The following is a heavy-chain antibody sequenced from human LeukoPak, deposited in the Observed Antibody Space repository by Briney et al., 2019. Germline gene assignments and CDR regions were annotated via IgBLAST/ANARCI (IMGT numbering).Heavy chain of an antibody. CDR1: GFTFSDYY. Sequence: GGSLRLSCAASGFTFSDYYMSWIRQAPGKGLEWVSYISSSGSTIYYADSVKGRFTISRDNAKNSLYLQMNSLRAEDTAVYYCARSDPPGYSSGPRDYYYGMDVWGQGTTVTVSS. J-gene: IGHJ6*02. CDR2: ISSSGSTI. V-gene: IGHV3-11*01. D-gene: IGHD6-19*01. CDR3: ARSDPPGYSSGPRDYYYGMDV.